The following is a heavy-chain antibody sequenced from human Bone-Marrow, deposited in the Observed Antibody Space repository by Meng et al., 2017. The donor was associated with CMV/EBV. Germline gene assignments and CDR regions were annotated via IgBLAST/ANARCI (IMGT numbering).Heavy chain of an antibody. Sequence: GSLRLSCAVYGGSFSGYYWSWIRQPPGKGLEWIGEINHSGSTNYNPSLKSRVTISVDTSKNQFSLKLSSVTAADTAVHYCARGWYYYGMDVWGQGTTVTVSS. V-gene: IGHV4-34*01. CDR2: INHSGST. CDR3: ARGWYYYGMDV. J-gene: IGHJ6*02. CDR1: GGSFSGYY.